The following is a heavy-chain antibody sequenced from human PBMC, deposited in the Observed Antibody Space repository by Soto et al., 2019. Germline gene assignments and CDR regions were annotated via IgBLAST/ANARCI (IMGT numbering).Heavy chain of an antibody. CDR1: GFPFSSYS. J-gene: IGHJ6*02. D-gene: IGHD5-12*01. Sequence: PGGSLRLSCAASGFPFSSYSMNWVRQAPGKGLEWVSYISSSSSTIYYADSVKGRFTISRDYAKNSLSLQMNSLRDEDTAVYYCARGGSGSYYYYYGMDVWGQGTTVTVSS. CDR2: ISSSSSTI. V-gene: IGHV3-48*02. CDR3: ARGGSGSYYYYYGMDV.